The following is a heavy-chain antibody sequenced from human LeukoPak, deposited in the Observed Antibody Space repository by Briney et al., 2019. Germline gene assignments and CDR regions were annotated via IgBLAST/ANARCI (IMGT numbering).Heavy chain of an antibody. Sequence: GSSLRLSCAASGFSFTSHGFHWVRQAPGKGLEWVALIWYDGSKKVYVDSVKGRFTISRDDPKNTLYLQMNSLRDEDTAVYYCARDLGNFDRGGSYFDYWGQGTLVTVSS. V-gene: IGHV3-33*01. CDR1: GFSFTSHG. D-gene: IGHD4-23*01. J-gene: IGHJ4*02. CDR3: ARDLGNFDRGGSYFDY. CDR2: IWYDGSKK.